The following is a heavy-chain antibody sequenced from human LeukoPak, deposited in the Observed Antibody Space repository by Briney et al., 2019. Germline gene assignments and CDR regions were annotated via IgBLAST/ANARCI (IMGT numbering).Heavy chain of an antibody. V-gene: IGHV3-23*01. CDR1: GFTFSSFA. CDR3: AKDAWKRFDY. D-gene: IGHD1-1*01. J-gene: IGHJ4*01. Sequence: GRSLRLSCAASGFTFSSFAMSWVRQAPGKGLEWISGISGSGSTTYYADSVKGRFTISRDNSKNTLYLQMNSLRAEDTAVYYCAKDAWKRFDYWGHGTLVTVSS. CDR2: ISGSGSTT.